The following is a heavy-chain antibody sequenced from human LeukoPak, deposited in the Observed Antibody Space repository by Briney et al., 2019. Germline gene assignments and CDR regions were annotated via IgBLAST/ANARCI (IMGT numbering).Heavy chain of an antibody. CDR2: IIPIFGTA. CDR1: GGTFSSYA. V-gene: IGHV1-69*13. CDR3: ARVWFEGYSGYTNLPYYYYGMDV. D-gene: IGHD5-12*01. J-gene: IGHJ6*02. Sequence: ASVKVSCKASGGTFSSYAISWVRQAPGQGLEWMGGIIPIFGTANYAQKFQGRVTITADESTSTAYMELSRLRSEDTAVYYCARVWFEGYSGYTNLPYYYYGMDVWGQGTTVTVSS.